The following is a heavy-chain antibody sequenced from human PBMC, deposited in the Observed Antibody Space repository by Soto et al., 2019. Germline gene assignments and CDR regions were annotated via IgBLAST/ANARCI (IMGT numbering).Heavy chain of an antibody. V-gene: IGHV3-30-3*01. D-gene: IGHD3-16*01. J-gene: IGHJ4*02. CDR3: SRDFGDLQLALDY. CDR2: ISYDGSNK. CDR1: GFTFSSYA. Sequence: QVQLVESGGGVVQPGRSLRLSCAASGFTFSSYAMHWVRQAPGKGLEWVAVISYDGSNKYYADSVKGRFTISRDNSKNTLYLQMNILRAEDTAVYYCSRDFGDLQLALDYWGQGTLVTVSS.